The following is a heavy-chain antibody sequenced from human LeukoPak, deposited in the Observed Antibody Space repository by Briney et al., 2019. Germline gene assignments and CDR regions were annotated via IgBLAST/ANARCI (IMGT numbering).Heavy chain of an antibody. V-gene: IGHV3-9*01. Sequence: GGSLRLSCAASGFTFGDYAMHWVRQAPGKGLEWVSGISWNSGSIGYADSVKGRFTISRDNAKNSLYLQMNSLRAEDTALYYCAKDRYSSGSGWFDPWGQGTLVTISS. D-gene: IGHD6-19*01. J-gene: IGHJ5*02. CDR3: AKDRYSSGSGWFDP. CDR2: ISWNSGSI. CDR1: GFTFGDYA.